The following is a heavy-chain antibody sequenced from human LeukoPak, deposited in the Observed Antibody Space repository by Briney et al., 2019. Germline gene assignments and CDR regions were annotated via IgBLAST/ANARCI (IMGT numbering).Heavy chain of an antibody. Sequence: ASVKVSCKASAYTFTAYYIHWVRQAPGQGLEWMGWINPKSGATNYAQKFQGRVTMTSDTSINTVYMELSSLGSDDSVVYYFTRELSRFQGDAFDIWGQGTMVTVSS. D-gene: IGHD6-13*01. J-gene: IGHJ3*02. CDR2: INPKSGAT. CDR3: TRELSRFQGDAFDI. CDR1: AYTFTAYY. V-gene: IGHV1-2*02.